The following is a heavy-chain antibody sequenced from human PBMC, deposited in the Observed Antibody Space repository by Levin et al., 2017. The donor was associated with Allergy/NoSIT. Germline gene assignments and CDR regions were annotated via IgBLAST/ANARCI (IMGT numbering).Heavy chain of an antibody. CDR1: GGTFSSYA. J-gene: IGHJ3*02. Sequence: SVKVSCKASGGTFSSYAISWVRQAPGQGLEWMGGIIPIFGTANYAQKFQGRVTITADESTSTAYMELSSLRSEDTAVYYCARDSTGYSSGSDAFDIWGQGTMVTVSS. V-gene: IGHV1-69*13. D-gene: IGHD6-19*01. CDR2: IIPIFGTA. CDR3: ARDSTGYSSGSDAFDI.